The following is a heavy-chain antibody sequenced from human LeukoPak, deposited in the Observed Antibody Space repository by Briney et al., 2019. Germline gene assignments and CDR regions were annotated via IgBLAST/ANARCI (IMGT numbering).Heavy chain of an antibody. Sequence: ASVKVSCKASGYTFTGYYVHWVRQAPGQGLEWMGWINPNSGGTNYAQKFQGRVTMTRDTSISTAYMELSRLRSDDTAVYYCARRYCSGGSCYGFGYWGQGTLVTVSS. CDR2: INPNSGGT. CDR3: ARRYCSGGSCYGFGY. V-gene: IGHV1-2*02. CDR1: GYTFTGYY. D-gene: IGHD2-15*01. J-gene: IGHJ4*02.